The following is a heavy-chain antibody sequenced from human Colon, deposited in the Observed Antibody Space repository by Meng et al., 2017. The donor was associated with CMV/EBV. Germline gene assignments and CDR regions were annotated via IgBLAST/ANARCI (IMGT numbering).Heavy chain of an antibody. CDR2: IGTAGDT. J-gene: IGHJ4*02. Sequence: GESLKISCAASGFTFSSYDMHWVRQATGKGLEWVSAIGTAGDTYYPGSVKGRFTISRENAKNTLFLHLNSLRAEDTAIYYCAYRGDSGDPYYWGQGTLVTVSS. CDR1: GFTFSSYD. D-gene: IGHD4-17*01. V-gene: IGHV3-13*01. CDR3: AYRGDSGDPYY.